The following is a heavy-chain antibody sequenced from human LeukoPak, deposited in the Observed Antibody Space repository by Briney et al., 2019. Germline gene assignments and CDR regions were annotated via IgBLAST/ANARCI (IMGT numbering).Heavy chain of an antibody. CDR1: GGSFSGYY. J-gene: IGHJ4*02. D-gene: IGHD4-17*01. Sequence: PSETLSLTCAVYGGSFSGYYWSWIRQPPGKGLEWIGEINHSGSTNYNPSLKSRVTISVDTSKNQFSLKLSSVTAADTAVYYCASTYGDYAYMKDYWGQGTPVIVSS. CDR3: ASTYGDYAYMKDY. CDR2: INHSGST. V-gene: IGHV4-34*01.